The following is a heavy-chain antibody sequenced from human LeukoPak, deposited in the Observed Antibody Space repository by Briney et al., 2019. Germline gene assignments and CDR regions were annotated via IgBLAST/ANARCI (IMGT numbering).Heavy chain of an antibody. Sequence: PGGPLRLSCAAPGFTFSSYGMHWVRQAPGKGLEWVAVISYDGSNKYYADSVKGRFTISRDNSKNTLYLQMNSLRAEDTAVYYCAKEAYDSSGYLGYFDYWGQGTLVTVSS. V-gene: IGHV3-30*18. CDR1: GFTFSSYG. D-gene: IGHD3-22*01. J-gene: IGHJ4*02. CDR2: ISYDGSNK. CDR3: AKEAYDSSGYLGYFDY.